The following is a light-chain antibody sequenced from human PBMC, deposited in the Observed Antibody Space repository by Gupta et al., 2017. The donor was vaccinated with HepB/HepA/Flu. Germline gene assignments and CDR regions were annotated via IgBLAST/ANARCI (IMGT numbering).Light chain of an antibody. CDR1: QTIGNF. J-gene: IGKJ2*02. V-gene: IGKV3-11*01. Sequence: DIVLTQSPVTLSLSPGERATLSCRASQTIGNFLGWYQQRPGQAPRLLIFDAFNVATGVPDRFSGSGSGTEFTLTISSLEPEDFAVYYCQHRVSWPSTFGQGTKLEIK. CDR2: DAF. CDR3: QHRVSWPST.